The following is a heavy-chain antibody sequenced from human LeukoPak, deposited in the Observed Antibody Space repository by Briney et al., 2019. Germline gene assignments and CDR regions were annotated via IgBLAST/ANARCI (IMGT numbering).Heavy chain of an antibody. Sequence: SETLSLTCTVSGGSISSYYWSWIRQPPGKGLEWIGYIYYSGSTNYNPSLKSRVTISVETSKNQFSLKLSSVTAADTAVYYCARGLVKDYVWGSYRLYYFDYWGQGTLVTVSS. J-gene: IGHJ4*02. CDR1: GGSISSYY. CDR3: ARGLVKDYVWGSYRLYYFDY. D-gene: IGHD3-16*02. V-gene: IGHV4-59*08. CDR2: IYYSGST.